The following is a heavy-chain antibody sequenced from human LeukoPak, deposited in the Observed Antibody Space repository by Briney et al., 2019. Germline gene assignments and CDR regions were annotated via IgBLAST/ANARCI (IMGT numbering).Heavy chain of an antibody. CDR2: IVVGSGNT. J-gene: IGHJ4*02. Sequence: GTSVNVSCKASGFTFTSSAVQWVRQARGQRLEWIGWIVVGSGNTNYAQKFQERVTITRDMSTSTAYMELSSLRSEDTAVYYCAILVGATGQVDYWGQGTLVTVSS. V-gene: IGHV1-58*01. CDR1: GFTFTSSA. CDR3: AILVGATGQVDY. D-gene: IGHD1-26*01.